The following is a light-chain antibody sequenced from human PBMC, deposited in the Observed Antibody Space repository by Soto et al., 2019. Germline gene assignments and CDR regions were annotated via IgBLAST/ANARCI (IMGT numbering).Light chain of an antibody. CDR3: QQLKSYPRT. CDR2: AAS. J-gene: IGKJ2*01. Sequence: DIQLTQSPSFLSASVGDRVTITCWASQGISTYLAWYQQKPGKAPKLLIYAASTLQSGVPSRFSGSGSGTEFTLTISSLQPEDFATYYCQQLKSYPRTFGQGTKLEIK. V-gene: IGKV1-9*01. CDR1: QGISTY.